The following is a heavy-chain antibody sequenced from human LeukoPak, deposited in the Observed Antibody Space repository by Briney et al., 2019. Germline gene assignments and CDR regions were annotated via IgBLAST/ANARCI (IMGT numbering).Heavy chain of an antibody. CDR2: IYYSGST. V-gene: IGHV4-30-4*01. CDR1: GGSISSGDYY. D-gene: IGHD4-11*01. Sequence: SETLSLTCTVSGGSISSGDYYWSWIRQPPGKGLEWIGYIYYSGSTYYNPSLKSRVTISVDTSKNQFSLKLSSVTAADTAVYYCARIHNSSNYPNYFDYWGQGTLVTVSS. CDR3: ARIHNSSNYPNYFDY. J-gene: IGHJ4*02.